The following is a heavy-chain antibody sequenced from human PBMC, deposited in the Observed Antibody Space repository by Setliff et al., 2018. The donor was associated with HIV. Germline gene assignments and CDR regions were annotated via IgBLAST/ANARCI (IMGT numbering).Heavy chain of an antibody. D-gene: IGHD3-22*01. V-gene: IGHV3-23*01. CDR1: GFTFSDYA. J-gene: IGHJ6*03. CDR3: ARRRSPPSGFYSKYYMDV. CDR2: ISGRGDST. Sequence: PGGSLRLSCAASGFTFSDYAMTWVRQAPGKGLEWVSAISGRGDSTDYADSVRGRFTISRDNAKNSLYLQMNSLRAEDTAVYYCARRRSPPSGFYSKYYMDVWGKGTTVTVSS.